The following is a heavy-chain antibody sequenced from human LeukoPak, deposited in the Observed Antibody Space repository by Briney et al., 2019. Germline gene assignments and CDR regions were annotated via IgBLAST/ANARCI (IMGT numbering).Heavy chain of an antibody. V-gene: IGHV3-7*01. CDR3: ARALDFWSGYYNTPFDY. J-gene: IGHJ4*02. CDR2: IKKEGSEK. D-gene: IGHD3-3*01. CDR1: GFTFSSYW. Sequence: GGSLRPSCAASGFTFSSYWMSWVRQAPGKGLEWVGNIKKEGSEKYYVDSVKGRFTIYRDKAKNYVDLQIDRLRAEDTAVYYCARALDFWSGYYNTPFDYWGQGTLVTVSS.